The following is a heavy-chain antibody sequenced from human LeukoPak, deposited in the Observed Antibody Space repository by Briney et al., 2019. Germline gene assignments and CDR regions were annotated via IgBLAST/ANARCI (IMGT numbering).Heavy chain of an antibody. CDR1: GIIFSDYW. Sequence: PGGSLRLSCTASGIIFSDYWMTWVRQAPGKGLEWVANIKQDGNEKYYVDSVKGRFTISRDNTKSSLFLQMNSLRAEDTAVYYCAAGNVFDIWGQGTVVTVSS. V-gene: IGHV3-7*01. J-gene: IGHJ3*02. CDR2: IKQDGNEK. CDR3: AAGNVFDI.